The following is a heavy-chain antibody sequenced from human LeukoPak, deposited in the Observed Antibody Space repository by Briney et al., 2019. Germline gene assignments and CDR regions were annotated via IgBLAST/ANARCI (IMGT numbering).Heavy chain of an antibody. D-gene: IGHD5-12*01. CDR2: INTEVRST. CDR3: AWGYSGYNYYFDY. V-gene: IGHV3-74*01. J-gene: IGHJ4*02. Sequence: GGSLRLSCAASGFTFSDYEMNWVRQAPGKGLVWVSRINTEVRSTTMKGRFTISRDNAKNTLYLQMNSLRAEDTAVYYCAWGYSGYNYYFDYWGQGTLVTVSS. CDR1: GFTFSDYE.